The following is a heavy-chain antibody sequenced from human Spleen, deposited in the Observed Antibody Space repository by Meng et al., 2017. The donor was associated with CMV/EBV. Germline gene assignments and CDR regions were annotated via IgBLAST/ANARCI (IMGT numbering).Heavy chain of an antibody. CDR2: IYYSGST. Sequence: SETLSLTCTVSGGSISSSSYYWGWIRQPPGKGLEWIGSIYYSGSTYYNPSLKSRVTISIDTSKNQFSLKLSSVTAADTAVYYCAREFSGNYPNFWGQGTLVTVSS. CDR3: AREFSGNYPNF. CDR1: GGSISSSSYY. V-gene: IGHV4-39*07. J-gene: IGHJ4*02. D-gene: IGHD3-22*01.